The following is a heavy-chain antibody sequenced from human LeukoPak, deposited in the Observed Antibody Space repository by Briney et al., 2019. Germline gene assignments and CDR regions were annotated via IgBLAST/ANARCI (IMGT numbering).Heavy chain of an antibody. CDR2: ISGSSSYI. J-gene: IGHJ4*02. CDR3: ARGRIAVAATETSFDY. D-gene: IGHD6-19*01. V-gene: IGHV3-21*01. Sequence: GGSLRLSCAASGFTFSSYEMNWVRQAPGKGLEWVSSISGSSSYIYYADSVKGRFTISRGNAKNSLYLQMNSLRAEDTAVYYCARGRIAVAATETSFDYWGQGTLVTVSS. CDR1: GFTFSSYE.